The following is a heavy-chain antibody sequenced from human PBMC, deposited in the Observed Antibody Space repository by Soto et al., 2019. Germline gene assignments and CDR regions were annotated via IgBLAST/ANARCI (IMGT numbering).Heavy chain of an antibody. J-gene: IGHJ4*02. D-gene: IGHD2-21*01. CDR3: ARVPKVNYFDY. CDR2: ISSNGGRT. Sequence: GGSLRLSCAASGFTFDNYAMHWVRQAPGKGLEYVSAISSNGGRTYYADSVKGRFTISRDNSKNTLYLQMGSLRVEDMAVYYCARVPKVNYFDYWGQGTLVTVSS. CDR1: GFTFDNYA. V-gene: IGHV3-64*02.